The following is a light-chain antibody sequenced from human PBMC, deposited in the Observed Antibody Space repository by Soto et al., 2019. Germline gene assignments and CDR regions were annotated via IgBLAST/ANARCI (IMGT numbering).Light chain of an antibody. CDR2: DVS. Sequence: QSALTQPASVSGSPGQSITISCTGASSDVGGFDHVSWYQQHPGKVPRLLIYDVSSRPSGVSDRFSGSKSGNTASLTISGLQAEDEADYYCNSFTTTYTYVFGTGTKVTVL. J-gene: IGLJ1*01. V-gene: IGLV2-14*03. CDR1: SSDVGGFDH. CDR3: NSFTTTYTYV.